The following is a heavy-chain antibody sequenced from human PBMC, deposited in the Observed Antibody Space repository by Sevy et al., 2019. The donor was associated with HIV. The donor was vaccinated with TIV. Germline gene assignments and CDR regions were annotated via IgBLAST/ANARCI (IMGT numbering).Heavy chain of an antibody. J-gene: IGHJ3*02. CDR2: IKSKTDGGTK. CDR1: GFTFSNAW. V-gene: IGHV3-15*01. CDR3: TTYYYDSSGYYYGSAFDI. D-gene: IGHD3-22*01. Sequence: GGSLRLSCAASGFTFSNAWMSWVRQAPGKGLEWVGRIKSKTDGGTKDYAAPVKGRFTISRDESKNTLYLQMNSLKTEVTAVYYCTTYYYDSSGYYYGSAFDIWGQGTMVTVSS.